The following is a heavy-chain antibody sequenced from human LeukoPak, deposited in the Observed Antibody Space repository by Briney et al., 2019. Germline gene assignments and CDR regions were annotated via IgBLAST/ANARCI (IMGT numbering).Heavy chain of an antibody. CDR1: AYTFSSYW. J-gene: IGHJ4*02. Sequence: GESLRISCKGSAYTFSSYWIGWVRQMPGKGREWMETIYPCDSNTRYSPSVQGQVTISVDTSIGTDYLQWSSLKASDTAIYYCAIQNDFGLDYWGQGTLVTVSS. V-gene: IGHV5-51*01. CDR3: AIQNDFGLDY. D-gene: IGHD3-3*01. CDR2: IYPCDSNT.